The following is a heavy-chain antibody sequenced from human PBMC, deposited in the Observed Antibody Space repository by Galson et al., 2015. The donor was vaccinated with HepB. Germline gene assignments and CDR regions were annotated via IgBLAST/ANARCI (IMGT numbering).Heavy chain of an antibody. V-gene: IGHV3-30*04. CDR3: ARTFYFDY. J-gene: IGHJ4*02. CDR1: GFTFSSYA. Sequence: SLRLSCAASGFTFSSYAMNWVRQAPGKGLEWVAVLSSHGDNEYNADSVKGRFTISRDNSENTVYLQMHSLRVEDTAVYYCARTFYFDYWGQGTLVTVSS. D-gene: IGHD3-16*01. CDR2: LSSHGDNE.